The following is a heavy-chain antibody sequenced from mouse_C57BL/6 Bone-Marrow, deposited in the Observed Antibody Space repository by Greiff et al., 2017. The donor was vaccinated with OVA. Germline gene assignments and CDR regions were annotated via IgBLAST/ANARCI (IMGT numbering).Heavy chain of an antibody. V-gene: IGHV1-69*01. CDR3: ARYDYGKRTWFAY. CDR1: GYTFTSYW. J-gene: IGHJ3*01. D-gene: IGHD2-4*01. CDR2: IDPSDSYT. Sequence: VQLQQPGAELVMPGASVKLSCKASGYTFTSYWMHWVKQRPGQGLEWIGEIDPSDSYTNYNQKFKGKSTLTVDKSSSTAYMQLSSLTSEDSAVYDCARYDYGKRTWFAYWGQGTLVTVSA.